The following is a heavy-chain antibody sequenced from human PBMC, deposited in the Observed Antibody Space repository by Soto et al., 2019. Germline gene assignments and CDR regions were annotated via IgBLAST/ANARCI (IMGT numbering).Heavy chain of an antibody. CDR1: GDTFSDYY. V-gene: IGHV1-2*04. Sequence: QVQLLQSGAEVRKPGASVTVSCRTSGDTFSDYYIHWVRQAPGQGLEGMGWINPNSGATNYAQKFRGWVTMTRDTSIRTVYMQLSRLRSDDTAVYYCARESGGATATLDYYYFYMDVWGTGTTVTVSS. CDR2: INPNSGAT. D-gene: IGHD5-12*01. J-gene: IGHJ6*03. CDR3: ARESGGATATLDYYYFYMDV.